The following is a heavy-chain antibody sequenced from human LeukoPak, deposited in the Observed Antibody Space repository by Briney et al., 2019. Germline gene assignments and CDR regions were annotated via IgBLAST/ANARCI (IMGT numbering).Heavy chain of an antibody. CDR3: ARPPFYSSGGRTYWHYFDY. CDR1: GFTFDDYG. V-gene: IGHV3-20*04. CDR2: INWNGGST. Sequence: GGSLRLPCAASGFTFDDYGMSWVRQAPGKGLEWVSGINWNGGSTGYADSVKGRFTISRDNAKNSLYLQMNSLRAEDTALYYCARPPFYSSGGRTYWHYFDYWGQGTLVTVSS. J-gene: IGHJ4*02. D-gene: IGHD6-19*01.